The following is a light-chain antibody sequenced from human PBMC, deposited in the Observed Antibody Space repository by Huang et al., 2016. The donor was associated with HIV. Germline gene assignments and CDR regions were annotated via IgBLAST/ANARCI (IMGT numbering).Light chain of an antibody. J-gene: IGKJ5*01. CDR1: QSVNSA. Sequence: EFVLTQSPATLSLSPGERATLSCRASQSVNSALAWYQQKPGQAPRLLIYDASNRATGIPARVSGSGSGTDFTLTISSLEPEDFAVYYCQQRSNGITFGQGTRLEIK. V-gene: IGKV3-11*01. CDR2: DAS. CDR3: QQRSNGIT.